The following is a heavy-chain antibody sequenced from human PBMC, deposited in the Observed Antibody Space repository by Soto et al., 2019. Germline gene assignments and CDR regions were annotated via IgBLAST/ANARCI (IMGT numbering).Heavy chain of an antibody. Sequence: QVHLVQSGAEVKTPGSSVKVSCKAAGGTFNTYTLIWVRQAPVHGLEWMGRIIPMLTVTNSAQKFQGRVTLTADKSTGTAFMELTSLRSEDTAIYYCSIGSWSAETFDIWGQGTMVTVSS. CDR3: SIGSWSAETFDI. CDR2: IIPMLTVT. D-gene: IGHD2-2*01. J-gene: IGHJ3*02. CDR1: GGTFNTYT. V-gene: IGHV1-69*02.